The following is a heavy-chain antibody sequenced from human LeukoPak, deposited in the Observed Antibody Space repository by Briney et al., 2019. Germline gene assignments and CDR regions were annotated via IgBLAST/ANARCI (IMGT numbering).Heavy chain of an antibody. J-gene: IGHJ3*02. D-gene: IGHD4-23*01. V-gene: IGHV3-11*01. CDR2: ISSSGSTI. CDR3: ARVKLPDAFDI. CDR1: EYTFSHAW. Sequence: GGSLRLSCAASEYTFSHAWMSWVRQAPGKGLEWVSYISSSGSTIYYADSVKGRFTISRDNAKNSLYLQMNSLRAEDTAVYYCARVKLPDAFDIWGQGTMVTVSS.